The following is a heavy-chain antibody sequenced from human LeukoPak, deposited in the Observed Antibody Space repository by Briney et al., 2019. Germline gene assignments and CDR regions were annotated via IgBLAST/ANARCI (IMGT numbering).Heavy chain of an antibody. D-gene: IGHD1-7*01. CDR1: GFTFSSYS. Sequence: PGGPLRLSCAASGFTFSSYSMNWVRQAPGKGLEWASSISSSSSYIYYADSVKGRFTISRDNAKNSLYLQMNSLRAEDTAVYYCARRYSELRGVSDYWGQGTLVTVSS. J-gene: IGHJ4*02. CDR3: ARRYSELRGVSDY. CDR2: ISSSSSYI. V-gene: IGHV3-21*01.